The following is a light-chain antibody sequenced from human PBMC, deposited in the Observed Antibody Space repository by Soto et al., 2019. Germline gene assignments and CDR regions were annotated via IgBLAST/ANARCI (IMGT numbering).Light chain of an antibody. CDR1: SSNIGAGYD. CDR3: QSHDSSLSAYV. J-gene: IGLJ1*01. CDR2: GNS. V-gene: IGLV1-40*01. Sequence: QSVLTQPPSVSGAPGQRVTISCTGSSSNIGAGYDVNWYQQLPGTGPKLLISGNSNRPSGVPDRFSGSRSGTSASLAITGLQAEDEADYYCQSHDSSLSAYVFGTGTKVTVL.